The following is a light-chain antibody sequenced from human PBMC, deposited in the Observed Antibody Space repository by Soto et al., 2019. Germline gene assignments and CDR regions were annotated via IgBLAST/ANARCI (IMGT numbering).Light chain of an antibody. Sequence: DIQMTQSPSSLSASVGDRVTITCRASQGISNYLAWYQQKPGKVPKLLIYTASTLQSGDPSRFSGSGSGTDFTLTISSLQPEDVATYYWQNYNSAPQLTFGGGTKVEIK. CDR1: QGISNY. CDR3: QNYNSAPQLT. J-gene: IGKJ4*01. CDR2: TAS. V-gene: IGKV1-27*01.